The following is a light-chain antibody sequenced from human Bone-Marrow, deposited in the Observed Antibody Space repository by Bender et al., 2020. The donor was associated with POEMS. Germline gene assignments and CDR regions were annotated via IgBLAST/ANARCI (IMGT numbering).Light chain of an antibody. J-gene: IGLJ3*02. CDR2: GNI. V-gene: IGLV1-40*01. CDR1: SSNIGAGYD. Sequence: QPVLTQPPSVSGAPGQRVAISCSGSSSNIGAGYDVHWYQKLPGSAPKLLIYGNINRPSGVPDRFSGSKSGTSASLAITGLQAEDEADYYCQAYDSSLSGLWVFGGGTKLTVL. CDR3: QAYDSSLSGLWV.